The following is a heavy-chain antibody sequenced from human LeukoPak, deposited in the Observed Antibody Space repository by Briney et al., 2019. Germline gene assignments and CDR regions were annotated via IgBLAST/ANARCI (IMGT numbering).Heavy chain of an antibody. J-gene: IGHJ6*03. D-gene: IGHD2-2*03. Sequence: GGSLRLSCAASGLIVSGDYMSWVRQAPGKGLEWVSVIYSGGTTYYADSVKGRFTISRDNSKNTWYLQMNSLRVEDTAVYYCAVGYCSSTSCPDYYYYMDVWGKGTTVTVSS. CDR3: AVGYCSSTSCPDYYYYMDV. V-gene: IGHV3-66*01. CDR2: IYSGGTT. CDR1: GLIVSGDY.